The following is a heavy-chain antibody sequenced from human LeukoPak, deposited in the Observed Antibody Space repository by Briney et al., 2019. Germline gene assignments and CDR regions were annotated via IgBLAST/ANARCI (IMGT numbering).Heavy chain of an antibody. D-gene: IGHD3-10*01. CDR2: IWYDGSNK. CDR3: ARDTMVRGAIISYYFDY. Sequence: GGSLRLSCAASGFTFSSCGMHWVRQAPGKGLEWVAVIWYDGSNKYYADSVKGRFTISRDNSKNTLYLQMNSLRAEDTAVYYCARDTMVRGAIISYYFDYWGQGTLVTVSS. CDR1: GFTFSSCG. V-gene: IGHV3-33*01. J-gene: IGHJ4*02.